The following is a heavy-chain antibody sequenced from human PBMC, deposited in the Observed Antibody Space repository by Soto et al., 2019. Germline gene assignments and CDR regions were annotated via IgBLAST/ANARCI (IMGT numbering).Heavy chain of an antibody. V-gene: IGHV1-69*06. D-gene: IGHD2-2*02. CDR2: IIPIFSST. CDR1: GSRFSNYV. Sequence: SVKVSCKVSGSRFSNYVISWVRQAPGHGLEWLGRIIPIFSSTKYAQSFQGRVTITADKSTSTASLELSSLRSDDTAVYYCAREGRGKKAGYNGLVSLGYWGQGTLVTVSS. CDR3: AREGRGKKAGYNGLVSLGY. J-gene: IGHJ4*02.